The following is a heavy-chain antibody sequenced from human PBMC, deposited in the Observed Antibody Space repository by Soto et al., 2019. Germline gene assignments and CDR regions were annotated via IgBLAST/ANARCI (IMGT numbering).Heavy chain of an antibody. CDR3: ARDRDPTMIVVVTPPPGMDV. CDR2: INAGNGNT. V-gene: IGHV1-3*01. CDR1: GYTFTSYA. Sequence: QVQLVQSGAEVKKPGASVKVSCKASGYTFTSYAMHWVRQAPGQRLEWMGWINAGNGNTKYSQKFQGRVTITRDTSASTAHMELSSLKSEDTAVYYCARDRDPTMIVVVTPPPGMDVWGQGTTVTVSS. J-gene: IGHJ6*02. D-gene: IGHD3-22*01.